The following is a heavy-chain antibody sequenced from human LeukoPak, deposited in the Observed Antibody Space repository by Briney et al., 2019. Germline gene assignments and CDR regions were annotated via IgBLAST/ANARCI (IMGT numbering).Heavy chain of an antibody. D-gene: IGHD6-19*01. CDR2: ISAIGGTT. V-gene: IGHV3-23*01. CDR1: GFTFGYFA. Sequence: GGSLRLSCAASGFTFGYFAMTWVRQAPGKGLEWVSTISAIGGTTNYADSVKGRFTISRDNAKNSLYLQMNSLRAEDTAVYYCARNAVAGHFDYWGQGTLVTVSS. CDR3: ARNAVAGHFDY. J-gene: IGHJ4*02.